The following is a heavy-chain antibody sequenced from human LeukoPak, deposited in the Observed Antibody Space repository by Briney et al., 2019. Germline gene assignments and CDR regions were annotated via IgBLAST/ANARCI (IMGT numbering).Heavy chain of an antibody. CDR1: GGSFRAYY. D-gene: IGHD5-18*01. J-gene: IGHJ4*02. V-gene: IGHV4-34*01. CDR2: INYDGST. CDR3: ARGLNTEYFFDY. Sequence: SETLSLTCTVYGGSFRAYYWSWIRQPPGKGLEWIGEINYDGSTSYNPSLKSRVTISVDTSKKQAFPKLRSVTAADTAMYYCARGLNTEYFFDYWGQGSLVTVSS.